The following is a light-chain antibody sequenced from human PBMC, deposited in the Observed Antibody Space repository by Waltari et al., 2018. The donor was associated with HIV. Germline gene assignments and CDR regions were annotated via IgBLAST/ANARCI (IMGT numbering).Light chain of an antibody. CDR2: AVS. V-gene: IGLV2-23*02. CDR1: SSNIGTYKL. Sequence: QSALTQPASVSGSPGQSITISCTGTSSNIGTYKLVSWHQQHTGKAPKTLIYAVSQRPSGFSNPSPGSESDNTASLTISGLQAEDEADYDCGSDAGSSTLVFGGGTKVTVL. J-gene: IGLJ3*02. CDR3: GSDAGSSTLV.